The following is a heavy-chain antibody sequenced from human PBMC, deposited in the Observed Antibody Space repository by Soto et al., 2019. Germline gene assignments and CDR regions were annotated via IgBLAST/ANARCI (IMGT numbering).Heavy chain of an antibody. CDR2: INAGNGNT. J-gene: IGHJ4*02. CDR1: GYTFTSYA. V-gene: IGHV1-3*01. CDR3: AKGKDHSSSLLASYYFDY. D-gene: IGHD6-13*01. Sequence: ASVKVSCKASGYTFTSYAMHWVRQAPGQRLEWMGWINAGNGNTKYSQKFQGRVTITRDTSASTAYMELSSLRSEDTAVYYCAKGKDHSSSLLASYYFDYWGQGTLVTVSS.